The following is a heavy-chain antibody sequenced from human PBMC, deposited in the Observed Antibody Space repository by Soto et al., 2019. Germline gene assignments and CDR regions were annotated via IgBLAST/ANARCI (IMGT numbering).Heavy chain of an antibody. Sequence: QVELVESGGGVVQPGRSLRLSCAASGFTFSTYGMHWVRQAPGKGLEWVAAMSYDGTKEYYVDPVKGRFTISRDNSRNTLFLQLNSLRAEDTGVYYCAKEYGSTWIDHWGQGTLVTVSS. V-gene: IGHV3-30*18. CDR1: GFTFSTYG. J-gene: IGHJ4*02. D-gene: IGHD6-13*01. CDR3: AKEYGSTWIDH. CDR2: MSYDGTKE.